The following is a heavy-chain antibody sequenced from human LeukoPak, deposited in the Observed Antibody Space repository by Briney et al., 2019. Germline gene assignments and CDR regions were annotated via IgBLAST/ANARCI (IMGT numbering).Heavy chain of an antibody. Sequence: GGSLRLSCAASGFTFSNAWMSWVRQAPGKGLEWVANIKQDGSEKYYVDSVKGRFTISRDNTKNSLYLQMNSLRAEDTAVYYCARDERGSYGYGGQYYYYYYMDVWGKGTTVTVSS. CDR2: IKQDGSEK. V-gene: IGHV3-7*01. J-gene: IGHJ6*03. D-gene: IGHD5-18*01. CDR1: GFTFSNAW. CDR3: ARDERGSYGYGGQYYYYYYMDV.